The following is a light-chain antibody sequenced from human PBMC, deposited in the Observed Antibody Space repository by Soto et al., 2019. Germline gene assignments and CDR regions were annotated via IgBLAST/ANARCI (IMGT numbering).Light chain of an antibody. CDR3: QHYNSYPWT. V-gene: IGKV1-39*01. CDR1: QSISSY. Sequence: DIQMTQSPSSLSASVGDRVTITCRASQSISSYLHWYQQKPGKAPKLLIYAASNLQTGVPSRFSASGSGTDFTLTLNSLQPEDFATYYCQHYNSYPWTFGQGTKVDIK. J-gene: IGKJ1*01. CDR2: AAS.